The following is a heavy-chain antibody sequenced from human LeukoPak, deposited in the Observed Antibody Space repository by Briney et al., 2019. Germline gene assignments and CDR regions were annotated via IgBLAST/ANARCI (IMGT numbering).Heavy chain of an antibody. CDR3: AREYQIGIYYFDY. D-gene: IGHD2-2*01. CDR2: INPNSGGT. CDR1: GYTFTGYY. Sequence: ASVKVSCKASGYTFTGYYMHWVRQAPGQGLEWMGWINPNSGGTNYAQKFQGRVTMTRDTSISTAYMELSRLRSGDTAVYYCAREYQIGIYYFDYWGQGTLVTVSS. J-gene: IGHJ4*02. V-gene: IGHV1-2*02.